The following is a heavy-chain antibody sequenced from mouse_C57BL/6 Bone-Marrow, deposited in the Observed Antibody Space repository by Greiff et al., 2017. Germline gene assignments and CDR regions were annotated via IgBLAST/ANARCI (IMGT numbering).Heavy chain of an antibody. V-gene: IGHV5-9*01. Sequence: EVQGVESGGGLVKPGGSLKLSCAASGFTFSSYTMSWVRQTPEKRLEWVATISGGGGNTYYPDSVKGRFTISRDNAKNTLYLQMTSLRSEATALYYCERQSSRYYYAMDYWGKGTSVTVSS. CDR2: ISGGGGNT. CDR3: ERQSSRYYYAMDY. CDR1: GFTFSSYT. D-gene: IGHD1-1*01. J-gene: IGHJ4*01.